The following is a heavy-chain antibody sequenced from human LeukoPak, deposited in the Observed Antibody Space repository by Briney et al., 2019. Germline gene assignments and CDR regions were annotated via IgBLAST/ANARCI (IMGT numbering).Heavy chain of an antibody. D-gene: IGHD5-12*01. CDR3: ARDARDDDYSLYYFDY. CDR2: IDEDGSSD. Sequence: GGALRLSCASSGFDFSNFWMSWVRQAPGKGLEWVANIDEDGSSDYYVDSVKGRFTISRDNAKNSLYLHINSLRGDDTAVYYCARDARDDDYSLYYFDYWGQGSLVTVSS. CDR1: GFDFSNFW. J-gene: IGHJ4*02. V-gene: IGHV3-7*01.